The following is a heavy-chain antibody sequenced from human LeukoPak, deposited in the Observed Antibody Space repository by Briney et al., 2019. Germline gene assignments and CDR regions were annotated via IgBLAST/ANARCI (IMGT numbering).Heavy chain of an antibody. CDR2: ISGSGGIT. J-gene: IGHJ4*02. V-gene: IGHV3-23*01. Sequence: PGGSLRLSCAASGFTFSNYAMSWVRQAPGKGLEWVSAISGSGGITFYADSVKGRFTISRDSSKNTVYLQMNSLRAEDTAVYYCAKSGREHSSSWYNFDYWGQGTLVTVSS. CDR3: AKSGREHSSSWYNFDY. CDR1: GFTFSNYA. D-gene: IGHD6-13*01.